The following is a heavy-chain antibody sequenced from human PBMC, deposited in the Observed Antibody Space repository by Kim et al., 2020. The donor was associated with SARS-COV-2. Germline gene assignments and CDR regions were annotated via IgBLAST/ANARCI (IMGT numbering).Heavy chain of an antibody. D-gene: IGHD3-10*01. V-gene: IGHV3-21*01. Sequence: SVKGRFTSSRDNAKNSLDLQMNSLSAEDTAVYYCARDRYPYGSGGNWFDPWGQGTLVTVSS. J-gene: IGHJ5*02. CDR3: ARDRYPYGSGGNWFDP.